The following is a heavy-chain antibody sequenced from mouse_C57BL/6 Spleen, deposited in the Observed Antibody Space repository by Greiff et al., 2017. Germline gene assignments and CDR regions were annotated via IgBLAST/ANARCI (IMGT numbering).Heavy chain of an antibody. J-gene: IGHJ2*01. V-gene: IGHV14-4*01. CDR2: IDPENGDT. CDR3: TTQGSGYYFDY. CDR1: GFNIKDDY. Sequence: DVKLQESGAELVRPGASVKLSCTASGFNIKDDYMHWVKQRPEQGLEWIGWIDPENGDTEYASKFQGKATITADTSSNTAYLQLSSLTSEDTAVYYCTTQGSGYYFDYWGQGTTLTVSS.